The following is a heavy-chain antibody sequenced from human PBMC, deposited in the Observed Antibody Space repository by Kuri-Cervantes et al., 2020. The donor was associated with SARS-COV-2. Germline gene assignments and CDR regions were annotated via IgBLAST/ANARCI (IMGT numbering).Heavy chain of an antibody. CDR1: GFTFSNAW. Sequence: GEALKISCAASGFTFSNAWMSWVRQAPGKGLERVSTISSSSSYIYYADSVKGRFTISRNNAKNSLYLQMNSLRAEDTAVYYCARDGGDDIVVVVAASAYDYWGQGTLVTVSS. D-gene: IGHD2-15*01. CDR3: ARDGGDDIVVVVAASAYDY. J-gene: IGHJ4*02. CDR2: ISSSSSYI. V-gene: IGHV3-21*01.